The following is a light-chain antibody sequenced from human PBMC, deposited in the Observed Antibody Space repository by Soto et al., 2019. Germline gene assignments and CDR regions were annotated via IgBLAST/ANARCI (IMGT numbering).Light chain of an antibody. CDR2: AAS. Sequence: DIQMTQSPSSLSASVGDRVTITYRASESISNNLNWYQQKPGKAPKLLIYAASTLQSGVPSRFSGGGSGTDFTLTIGSLQPEDFTTYYCQQTYSTPRGAFGQGTKVEIK. CDR1: ESISNN. V-gene: IGKV1-39*01. CDR3: QQTYSTPRGA. J-gene: IGKJ1*01.